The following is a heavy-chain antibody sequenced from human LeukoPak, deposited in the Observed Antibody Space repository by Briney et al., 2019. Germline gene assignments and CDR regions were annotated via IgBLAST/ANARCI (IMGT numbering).Heavy chain of an antibody. CDR1: GFTFSSYA. CDR3: ARAYDFWSGYGYYGMDV. D-gene: IGHD3-3*01. Sequence: GGSLRLSCAASGFTFSSYAMSWVRQAPGKGLEWVSAISGSGGSTYYADSVKGRFTISRDNSKNTLYLQMNSLRAEDTAVYYCARAYDFWSGYGYYGMDVWGQGTTVTVSS. V-gene: IGHV3-23*01. CDR2: ISGSGGST. J-gene: IGHJ6*02.